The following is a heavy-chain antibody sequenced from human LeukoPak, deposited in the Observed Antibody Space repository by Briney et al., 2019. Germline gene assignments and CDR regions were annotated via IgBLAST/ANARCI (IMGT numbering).Heavy chain of an antibody. J-gene: IGHJ4*02. D-gene: IGHD3-3*01. CDR2: ITSTSRCI. CDR1: GFTFSSYA. Sequence: GGSLRLSCAASGFTFSSYAMSWVRQAPGKGLEWVSSITSTSRCIYYADSVKGRFTISRDNAKNSLYLQMNSLRAEDTAVYYCARFGSGYYSSWYDYWGQGTLVTVSS. CDR3: ARFGSGYYSSWYDY. V-gene: IGHV3-21*01.